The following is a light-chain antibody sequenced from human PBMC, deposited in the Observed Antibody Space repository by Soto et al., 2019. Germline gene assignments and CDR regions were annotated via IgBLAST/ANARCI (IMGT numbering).Light chain of an antibody. CDR2: DAS. CDR3: EENDNLPLT. V-gene: IGKV1-33*01. CDR1: QDISNY. Sequence: DIQMTQSPSSLSASVGDRVTITCQASQDISNYLNWYQQKPGKAPKLLIYDASNLETGGPSRFSGSGSATEVNLAISTLQPQDIATYYGEENDNLPLTFGGAAKVEIK. J-gene: IGKJ4*01.